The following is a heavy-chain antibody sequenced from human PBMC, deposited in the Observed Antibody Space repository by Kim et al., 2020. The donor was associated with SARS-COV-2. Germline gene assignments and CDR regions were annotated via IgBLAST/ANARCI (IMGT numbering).Heavy chain of an antibody. CDR2: ISGSGGST. CDR1: GFTFSSYA. CDR3: AKDQGSSWDRPYYYYGMDV. D-gene: IGHD6-13*01. Sequence: GGSLRLSCAASGFTFSSYAMSWVRQAPGKGLEWVSAISGSGGSTYYADSVKGRFTISRDNSKNTLYLQMNSLRAEDTAVYYCAKDQGSSWDRPYYYYGMDVWGQGTTVTVSS. J-gene: IGHJ6*02. V-gene: IGHV3-23*01.